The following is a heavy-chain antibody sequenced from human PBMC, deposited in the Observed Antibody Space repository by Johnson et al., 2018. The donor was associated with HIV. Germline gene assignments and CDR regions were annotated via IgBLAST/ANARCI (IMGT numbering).Heavy chain of an antibody. D-gene: IGHD6-19*01. V-gene: IGHV3-11*04. CDR2: ISSSGSTI. Sequence: QVQLVESGGGLVKPGGSLRLSCAASGFTFSDYYMSWIRQAPGKGLEWVSYISSSGSTIYYADSVKGRFTISRDNAKNSLYLQMNSLRAEETAVDYCARDSGGMYSSGWYGLGAFDIWGQGTMVTVSS. CDR1: GFTFSDYY. CDR3: ARDSGGMYSSGWYGLGAFDI. J-gene: IGHJ3*02.